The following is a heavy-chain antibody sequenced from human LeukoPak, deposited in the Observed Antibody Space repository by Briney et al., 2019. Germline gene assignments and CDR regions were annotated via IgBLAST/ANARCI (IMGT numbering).Heavy chain of an antibody. J-gene: IGHJ4*02. CDR3: AKELAGYSSGWNYFDY. Sequence: GGSLRLSCAASGFTFSSYAMSWVRQAPGKGLEWVSAISGSGGSTYYADSVKGRFTISRDNSKNTLYLQMNSLRAEDTAVYYCAKELAGYSSGWNYFDYWGQGTLVTVSS. D-gene: IGHD6-19*01. V-gene: IGHV3-23*01. CDR2: ISGSGGST. CDR1: GFTFSSYA.